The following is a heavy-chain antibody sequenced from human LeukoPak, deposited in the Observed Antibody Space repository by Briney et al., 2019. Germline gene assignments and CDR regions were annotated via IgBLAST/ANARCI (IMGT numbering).Heavy chain of an antibody. CDR1: GGSISSYY. CDR3: ARALSGYYSDYDSNWCDP. Sequence: PSETLSLTCTVSGGSISSYYWSWIRQPAGKGLEWIGRIYTSGSTNYNPSLKSRVTMSVDTSKNQFSLKLSSVTAADTAVYYCARALSGYYSDYDSNWCDPWGQGTLVTVSS. J-gene: IGHJ5*02. CDR2: IYTSGST. D-gene: IGHD4-11*01. V-gene: IGHV4-4*07.